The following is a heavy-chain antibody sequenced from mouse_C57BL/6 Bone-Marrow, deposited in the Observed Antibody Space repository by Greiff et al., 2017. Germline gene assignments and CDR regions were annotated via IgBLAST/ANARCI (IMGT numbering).Heavy chain of an antibody. CDR3: TGVYDGYHYYFDC. J-gene: IGHJ2*01. V-gene: IGHV14-4*01. CDR1: GFNIKDDY. Sequence: VQLQQSGAELVRPGASVKLSCTASGFNIKDDYMPWVKQRPEQGLEWIGWIDPENGDTEYASKFQGKATITADTSSNTAYLPLSSLTAEDTAVYYGTGVYDGYHYYFDCWGPGTTLTVSS. CDR2: IDPENGDT. D-gene: IGHD2-3*01.